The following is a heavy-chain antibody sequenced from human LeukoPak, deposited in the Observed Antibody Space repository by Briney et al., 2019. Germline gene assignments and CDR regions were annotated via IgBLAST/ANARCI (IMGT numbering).Heavy chain of an antibody. D-gene: IGHD1-1*01. CDR3: TTDPYFFLNEIDYFDY. J-gene: IGHJ4*02. CDR2: IKSKTDGGTT. Sequence: GGSLRLSCAASGFTFSNAWMSWVRQAPGKGLEWVGRIKSKTDGGTTDYAAPVKGRFTISRDDSKNTLYLQMNSLKTEDTAVYYCTTDPYFFLNEIDYFDYWGQGTLVTVSS. V-gene: IGHV3-15*01. CDR1: GFTFSNAW.